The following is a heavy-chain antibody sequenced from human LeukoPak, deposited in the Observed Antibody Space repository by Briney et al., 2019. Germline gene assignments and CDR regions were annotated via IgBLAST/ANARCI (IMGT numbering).Heavy chain of an antibody. CDR3: AREASGYCSSTSCYDYYYYMDV. V-gene: IGHV4-59*01. J-gene: IGHJ6*03. CDR1: GGSISSYY. D-gene: IGHD2-2*01. Sequence: SETLSLTCTVSGGSISSYYWSWIRQPPGKGLEWIGYIYYSGSTNYNPSLKSRVTISVDTSKNQFSLKLSSVTAADTAVYYCAREASGYCSSTSCYDYYYYMDVWGKGTTVTVSS. CDR2: IYYSGST.